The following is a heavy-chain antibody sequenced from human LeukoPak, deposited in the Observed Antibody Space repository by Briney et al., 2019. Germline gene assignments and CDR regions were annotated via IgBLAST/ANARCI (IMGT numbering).Heavy chain of an antibody. CDR2: INPSGGST. V-gene: IGHV1-46*01. Sequence: ASVKVSCKASGYTFTNYYIHWVRQAPGQGLEWMGIINPSGGSTSYAQKFQGRVTMTRDMSTSTVYMELSSLRSEDTAVYYCARLGAPDTAMVISNDYWGQGTLVTVSS. J-gene: IGHJ4*02. CDR3: ARLGAPDTAMVISNDY. D-gene: IGHD5-18*01. CDR1: GYTFTNYY.